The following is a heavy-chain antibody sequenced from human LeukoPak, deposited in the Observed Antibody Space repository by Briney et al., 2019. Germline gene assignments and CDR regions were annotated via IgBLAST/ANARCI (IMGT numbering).Heavy chain of an antibody. J-gene: IGHJ4*02. CDR2: ISSSSSTI. CDR1: GFTFSSYS. D-gene: IGHD3-22*01. Sequence: GGSLRLSCAASGFTFSSYSMNWVRQAPGKGLEWVSYISSSSSTIYYADSVKGRFTISRDNAKNSLYLQMNSLRAEDTAVYYCARAPGYHGSSGYYYPAWYWGQGTLVTVSS. V-gene: IGHV3-48*01. CDR3: ARAPGYHGSSGYYYPAWY.